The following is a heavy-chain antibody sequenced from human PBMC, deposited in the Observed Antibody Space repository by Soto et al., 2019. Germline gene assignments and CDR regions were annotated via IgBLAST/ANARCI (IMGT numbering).Heavy chain of an antibody. D-gene: IGHD6-19*01. CDR3: ARDRGWKTFDY. V-gene: IGHV3-7*05. CDR2: INPAGSEK. J-gene: IGHJ4*02. CDR1: GFIFSRSW. Sequence: GGSLRLSCGASGFIFSRSWMAWVRQAPGKGLEWVAHINPAGSEKDFVDSVKGRFTISRDNARNSLFLQMNSLRAEDMAVYYCARDRGWKTFDYWGQGTLVTVSS.